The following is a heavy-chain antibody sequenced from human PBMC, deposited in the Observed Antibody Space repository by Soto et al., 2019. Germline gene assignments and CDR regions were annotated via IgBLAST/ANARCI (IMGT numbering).Heavy chain of an antibody. CDR3: ARDRENRYCSSTSCYIFDY. J-gene: IGHJ4*02. V-gene: IGHV1-18*01. Sequence: QVQLVQSGAEVKKPGASVKVSCKASGYTFTSYGISWVRQAPGQCLEWMGWISAYNGNTNYAQKLQGRVTMTTDTSTSTAYMELRSLRSDDTAVYYCARDRENRYCSSTSCYIFDYWGQGTLVTVSS. CDR1: GYTFTSYG. CDR2: ISAYNGNT. D-gene: IGHD2-2*01.